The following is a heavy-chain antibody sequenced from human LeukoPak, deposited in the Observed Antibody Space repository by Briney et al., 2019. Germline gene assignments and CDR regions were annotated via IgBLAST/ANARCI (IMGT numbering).Heavy chain of an antibody. CDR1: GGSFSGYY. Sequence: SETLSLTCAVYGGSFSGYYWSWIRQPPGKGLEWIGEINHSGSTNYNPSLKSRVTISVDTSKNQFSLKLSSVTAADTAVYYCARDGTAAGLYFDLWGQGTLVTVSS. D-gene: IGHD6-13*01. CDR2: INHSGST. V-gene: IGHV4-34*01. CDR3: ARDGTAAGLYFDL. J-gene: IGHJ4*01.